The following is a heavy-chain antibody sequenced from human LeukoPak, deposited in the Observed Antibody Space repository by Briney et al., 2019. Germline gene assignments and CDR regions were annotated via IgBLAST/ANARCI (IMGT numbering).Heavy chain of an antibody. Sequence: SETLSLTCTVSGGSISSYYWSWIRQPPGKGLEWIGYIYYSGSTNYNPSLKSRVTISVDTSKNQFSLKLSSVTAADTAVYFCARGLSGYYYYGMDVWGQGTTVTVSS. CDR1: GGSISSYY. CDR2: IYYSGST. D-gene: IGHD3-10*01. J-gene: IGHJ6*02. CDR3: ARGLSGYYYYGMDV. V-gene: IGHV4-59*01.